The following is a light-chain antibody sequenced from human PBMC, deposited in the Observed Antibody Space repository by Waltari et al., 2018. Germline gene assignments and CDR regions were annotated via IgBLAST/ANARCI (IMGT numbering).Light chain of an antibody. J-gene: IGLJ3*02. Sequence: LVLTQSPSASASLGASVKLTCSLPGEYRAYAIPWHQQQPLKGPRYLMTVNSDGSHKKGDGISERFSGSSSDVDRYLIISRLQSDDEADYFCQTWGTGIQVFGSGTKLTVL. V-gene: IGLV4-69*01. CDR1: GEYRAYA. CDR2: VNSDGSH. CDR3: QTWGTGIQV.